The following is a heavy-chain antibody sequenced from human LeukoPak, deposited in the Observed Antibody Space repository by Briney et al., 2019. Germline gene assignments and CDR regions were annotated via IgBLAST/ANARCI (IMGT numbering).Heavy chain of an antibody. D-gene: IGHD3-10*01. CDR2: ISSGGYRT. Sequence: PGGSLRLSCAASGFPFSTYDMHWVRQAPDKGLQWVAVISSGGYRTDYPDSVRGRFTISRDNFKNTVDLQMISVTAEDTAMYFCAKGLGTGSVLARPLHYWGQGTLVTVSS. CDR3: AKGLGTGSVLARPLHY. CDR1: GFPFSTYD. J-gene: IGHJ4*02. V-gene: IGHV3-30*18.